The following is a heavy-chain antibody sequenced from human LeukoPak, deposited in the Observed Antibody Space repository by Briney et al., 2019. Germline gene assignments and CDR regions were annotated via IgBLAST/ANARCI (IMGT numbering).Heavy chain of an antibody. CDR1: GGTFSSYA. CDR3: ARDWYSSSWSPGDYYYYGMDV. V-gene: IGHV1-69*13. D-gene: IGHD6-13*01. CDR2: IIPIFGTA. Sequence: GASVKVSCKASGGTFSSYAISWARQAPGQGLEWMGGIIPIFGTANYAQKFQGRVTITADESTSTAYMELSSLRSEDTAVYYCARDWYSSSWSPGDYYYYGMDVWGQGTTVTVSS. J-gene: IGHJ6*02.